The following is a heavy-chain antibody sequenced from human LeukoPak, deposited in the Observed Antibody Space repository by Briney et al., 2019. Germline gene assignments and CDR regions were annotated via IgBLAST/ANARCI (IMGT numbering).Heavy chain of an antibody. V-gene: IGHV3-20*04. CDR1: RFTFRDHF. CDR2: INWNGGST. D-gene: IGHD3-22*01. Sequence: GGSLRLSCAASRFTFRDHFMSWIRQPPGKGLEWVSGINWNGGSTGYADSVKGRFTISRDNAKNSLYLQMNSLRAEDTALYYCARAYYYDSSGYPPYYWGQGTLVTVSS. CDR3: ARAYYYDSSGYPPYY. J-gene: IGHJ4*02.